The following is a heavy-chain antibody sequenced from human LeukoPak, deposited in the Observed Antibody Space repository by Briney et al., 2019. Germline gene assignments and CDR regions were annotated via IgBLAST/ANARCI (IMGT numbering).Heavy chain of an antibody. CDR1: GYTLTELS. CDR2: FDPEDGET. V-gene: IGHV1-24*01. D-gene: IGHD2-2*02. J-gene: IGHJ6*02. Sequence: ASVKVSCKVSGYTLTELSMHWVRQAPGKGLEWMGGFDPEDGETIYAQKFQGRVTMTEDTSTDTAYMELSSLRSEDTAVYYCAPGYCISPSCYTQTSAGSSYSYSGMDAGGQGTTATVS. CDR3: APGYCISPSCYTQTSAGSSYSYSGMDA.